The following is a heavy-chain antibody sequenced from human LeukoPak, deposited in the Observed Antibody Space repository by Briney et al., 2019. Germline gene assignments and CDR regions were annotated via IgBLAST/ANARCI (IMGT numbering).Heavy chain of an antibody. Sequence: SGPTLVNPTETLTLTCTCSGLSVSSSGVAVGWIRQPPGKALEWLGHIYWNDDDRYSTSLRSRLTITRDTSENQVVLTMTNMDPVDTATYYCAHLTTSAYYYDYWGQGTLVTVSS. CDR2: IYWNDDD. J-gene: IGHJ4*02. D-gene: IGHD1-1*01. V-gene: IGHV2-5*01. CDR1: GLSVSSSGVA. CDR3: AHLTTSAYYYDY.